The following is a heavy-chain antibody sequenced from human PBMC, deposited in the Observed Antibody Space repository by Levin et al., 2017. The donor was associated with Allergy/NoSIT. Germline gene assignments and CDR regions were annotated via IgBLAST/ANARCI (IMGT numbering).Heavy chain of an antibody. CDR1: GGTFSSYA. J-gene: IGHJ5*02. V-gene: IGHV1-69*04. D-gene: IGHD3-10*01. CDR2: IIPILGIA. CDR3: ARAPSQLSMVRGVPTYNWFDP. Sequence: SVKVSCKASGGTFSSYAISWVRQAPGQGLEWMGRIIPILGIANYAQKFQGRVTITADKSTSTAYMELSSLRSEDTAVYYCARAPSQLSMVRGVPTYNWFDPWGQGTLVTVSS.